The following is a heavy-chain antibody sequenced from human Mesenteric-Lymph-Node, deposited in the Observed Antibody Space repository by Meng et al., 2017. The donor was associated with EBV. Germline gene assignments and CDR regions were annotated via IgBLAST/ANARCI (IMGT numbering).Heavy chain of an antibody. V-gene: IGHV4-34*01. CDR2: INHSGST. Sequence: QVKTQQWGAGLLKPSETLSLTCAVYGGSFSGYYWSWIRQPPGKGLEWIGEINHSGSTNYNPSLKSRVTISVDTSKNQFSLKLSSVTAADTAVYYCARGYGSGHLWGQGTLVTVSS. CDR1: GGSFSGYY. J-gene: IGHJ4*02. CDR3: ARGYGSGHL. D-gene: IGHD3-10*01.